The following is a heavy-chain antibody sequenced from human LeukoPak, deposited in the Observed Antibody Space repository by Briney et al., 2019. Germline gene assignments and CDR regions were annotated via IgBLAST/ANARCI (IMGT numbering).Heavy chain of an antibody. Sequence: PSETLSLTCTVSGGSISSGDYYWSWIRQPPGKGLEWIGYIYYSGSTYYNPSLKSRVTISVDTSKNQFSLKLSSVTGADTAVYYCARVVPAAMSESFDYWGQGTLVTVSS. V-gene: IGHV4-30-4*01. CDR3: ARVVPAAMSESFDY. CDR2: IYYSGST. J-gene: IGHJ4*02. D-gene: IGHD2-2*01. CDR1: GGSISSGDYY.